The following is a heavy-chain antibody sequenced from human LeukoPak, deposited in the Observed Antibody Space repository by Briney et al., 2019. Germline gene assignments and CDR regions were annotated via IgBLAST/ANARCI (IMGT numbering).Heavy chain of an antibody. J-gene: IGHJ4*02. CDR3: SRVLAGYYGDYKVSSPSDY. Sequence: PGGSLRLSCAASGFTFTSYGTSWVRQAPGQGLEGMGWISAYNGNTNYAQKLQGRVTMTSDTSTSTAYMELGRLRSDDTAVYYCSRVLAGYYGDYKVSSPSDYWGQGTLVTVSS. CDR1: GFTFTSYG. CDR2: ISAYNGNT. D-gene: IGHD4-17*01. V-gene: IGHV1-18*01.